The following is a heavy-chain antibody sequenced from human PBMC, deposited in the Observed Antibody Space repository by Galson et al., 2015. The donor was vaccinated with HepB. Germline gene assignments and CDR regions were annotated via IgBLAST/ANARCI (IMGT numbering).Heavy chain of an antibody. CDR3: ARGVRNPLFSYQ. CDR2: MNPNSGNT. J-gene: IGHJ4*02. V-gene: IGHV1-8*01. D-gene: IGHD1-14*01. Sequence: SAKVSCKASGYTFTSSDVTWVRQASGQGLEWMGWMNPNSGNTGYAPKFRGRVTMTADISLSTAYMELGSLTSEDTAVYYCARGVRNPLFSYQWGQGSQVSVSS. CDR1: GYTFTSSD.